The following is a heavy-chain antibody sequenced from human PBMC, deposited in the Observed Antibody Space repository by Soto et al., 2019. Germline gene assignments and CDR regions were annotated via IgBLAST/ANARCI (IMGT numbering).Heavy chain of an antibody. J-gene: IGHJ5*02. Sequence: QVQLVQSGAEVKKPGSSVKVSCKASGGTFSSYAISWVRQATGQGLEWMGGIIPIFGTANYAQKFQGRVTINADKSTSTAYMELSSLRSEETAVYYCARGWGIEALRHWFDPWGQGTLVTVSS. CDR3: ARGWGIEALRHWFDP. CDR1: GGTFSSYA. V-gene: IGHV1-69*06. D-gene: IGHD6-13*01. CDR2: IIPIFGTA.